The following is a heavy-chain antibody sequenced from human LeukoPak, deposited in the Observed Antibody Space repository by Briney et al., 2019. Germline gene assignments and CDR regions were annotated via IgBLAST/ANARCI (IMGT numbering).Heavy chain of an antibody. J-gene: IGHJ4*02. Sequence: PGGSLRLSCAASGFTFKNYGMTWVRQAPGKGLEWVSTISGGGGSTFYADSVKGRFTISRDNAKNTLFLEMDSLRDEDTAVYYCARDYYTSGDYWGQGTLVTVSS. CDR2: ISGGGGST. D-gene: IGHD3-3*01. CDR1: GFTFKNYG. V-gene: IGHV3-23*01. CDR3: ARDYYTSGDY.